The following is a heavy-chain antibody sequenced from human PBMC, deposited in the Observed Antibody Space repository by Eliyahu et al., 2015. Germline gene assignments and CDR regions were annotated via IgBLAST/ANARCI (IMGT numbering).Heavy chain of an antibody. CDR1: GXXFXDHY. V-gene: IGHV3-11*06. J-gene: IGHJ4*02. D-gene: IGHD6-13*01. CDR3: GGQYQSYYSSWLFDY. CDR2: ISLSSSYT. Sequence: QVQLVESGGGLVKPGGSLRLSCAAXGXXFXDHYMSWIRQAPGKGLEWVSDISLSSSYTNYADSVKGRFTISRDNAKKSVYLQMNSLTSEDTAVYYCGGQYQSYYSSWLFDYRGQGTLVTVSS.